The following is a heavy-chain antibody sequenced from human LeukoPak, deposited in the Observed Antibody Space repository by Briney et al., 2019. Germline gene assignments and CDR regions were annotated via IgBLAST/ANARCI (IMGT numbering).Heavy chain of an antibody. J-gene: IGHJ4*02. D-gene: IGHD3-10*01. CDR1: SGSLTNYY. CDR2: IYYSGNT. Sequence: SETLSLTRTVSSGSLTNYYWSWIRQPPGKGLEWSGVIYYSGNTNYNPSLNSRVTISVDTSKNQFSLKLSSMTAADTAVYYCARGALLWFGDRMEYYFDYWGQGTLLTVSS. V-gene: IGHV4-59*01. CDR3: ARGALLWFGDRMEYYFDY.